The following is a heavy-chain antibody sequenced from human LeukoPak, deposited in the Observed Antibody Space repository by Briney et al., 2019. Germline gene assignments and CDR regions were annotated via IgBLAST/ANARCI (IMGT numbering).Heavy chain of an antibody. J-gene: IGHJ4*02. CDR2: LYTGGST. CDR1: GFTFSGYA. D-gene: IGHD1-7*01. Sequence: GGSLRLSCAASGFTFSGYAMSWVRQAPGKGLEWVSVLYTGGSTYYADSGKGRFTISRDNSKNTLYLQMNSLRVEDTAVYYCARDHWNYHAFDYWGQGTLVTVSS. V-gene: IGHV3-53*01. CDR3: ARDHWNYHAFDY.